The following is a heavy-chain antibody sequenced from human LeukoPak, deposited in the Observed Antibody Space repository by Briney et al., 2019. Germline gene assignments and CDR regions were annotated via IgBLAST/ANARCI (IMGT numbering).Heavy chain of an antibody. V-gene: IGHV4-31*03. J-gene: IGHJ4*02. CDR3: ARVREATIAPFFDY. CDR2: IYYSGST. D-gene: IGHD6-13*01. CDR1: GDSISSGDYY. Sequence: SETLSLTCTVSGDSISSGDYYWTWIRQHPGKGLEWIGCIYYSGSTYYNLSLKSRVIISADTSKNHFSLKLSSVTATDTAVYYCARVREATIAPFFDYWGQGILVTVSS.